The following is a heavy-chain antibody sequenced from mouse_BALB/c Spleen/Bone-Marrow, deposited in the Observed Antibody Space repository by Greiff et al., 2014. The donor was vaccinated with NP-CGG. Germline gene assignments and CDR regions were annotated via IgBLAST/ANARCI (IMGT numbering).Heavy chain of an antibody. J-gene: IGHJ1*01. D-gene: IGHD2-3*01. CDR2: IWAGGST. Sequence: QVQLKQSGPGLVAPSQSLSITCTVSGFSLTSYGVHWVRQPPGKGLEWLGVIWAGGSTNYNSALMSRLSISKDNSKSQVFLKMNSLPTDDTAMYYCARVYLWYFDVWGAGTTVTVSS. CDR3: ARVYLWYFDV. CDR1: GFSLTSYG. V-gene: IGHV2-9*02.